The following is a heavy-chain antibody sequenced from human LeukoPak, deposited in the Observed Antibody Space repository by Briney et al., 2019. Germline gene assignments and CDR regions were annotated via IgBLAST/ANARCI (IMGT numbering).Heavy chain of an antibody. D-gene: IGHD3-22*01. CDR1: GGSISSSSYY. CDR2: IYYSGST. CDR3: ARDPDKYYDSSGYFDY. J-gene: IGHJ4*02. V-gene: IGHV4-39*07. Sequence: SETLSLTCTVSGGSISSSSYYWVWIRQPPGKGLEWIGSIYYSGSTYYNPSLKSRVTISVDTSKNQFSLKLSSVTAADTAVYYCARDPDKYYDSSGYFDYWGQGTLVTVSS.